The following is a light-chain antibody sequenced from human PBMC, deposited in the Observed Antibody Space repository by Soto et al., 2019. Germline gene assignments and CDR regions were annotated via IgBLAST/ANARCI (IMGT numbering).Light chain of an antibody. J-gene: IGKJ1*01. CDR3: QQYNSYWT. Sequence: DIQMTQSPSSLSASIGDRVTITCRASETINRYLTWYQQKPGKAPKVLIFGASTLQSGVPSRFSGSGSGTDFTLTISSLHPEDFATYYCQQYNSYWTFGQGTKVDIK. V-gene: IGKV1-39*01. CDR1: ETINRY. CDR2: GAS.